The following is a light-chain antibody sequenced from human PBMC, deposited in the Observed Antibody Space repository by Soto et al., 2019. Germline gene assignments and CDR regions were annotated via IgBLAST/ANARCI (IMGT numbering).Light chain of an antibody. V-gene: IGLV2-11*01. CDR1: SREGGGYYY. Sequence: QSVLTQPRLVSGSPGQAVTISGTGTSREGGGYYYVCWYQQHRGKAPRLMIYDVSKRPSGVPDRFSGSKSGNTACLSISGLQADDEADYYCCSYAGAYRSSVFGTGTKVTVL. CDR3: CSYAGAYRSSV. CDR2: DVS. J-gene: IGLJ1*01.